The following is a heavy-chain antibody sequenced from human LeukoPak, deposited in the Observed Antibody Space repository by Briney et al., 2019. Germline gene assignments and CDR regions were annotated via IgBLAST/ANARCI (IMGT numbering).Heavy chain of an antibody. J-gene: IGHJ3*02. CDR1: GFTFSSYW. CDR2: ITSSNNYI. Sequence: GGSLRLSCAASGFTFSSYWMHWVRQAPGKGLVWVSSITSSNNYIYYGDSVKGRFTISRDNAKNSLYLQMDSLRVEDTALYYCAKDFYRLGEFDAFDNWGQGTMVTVSS. CDR3: AKDFYRLGEFDAFDN. D-gene: IGHD3-16*01. V-gene: IGHV3-21*04.